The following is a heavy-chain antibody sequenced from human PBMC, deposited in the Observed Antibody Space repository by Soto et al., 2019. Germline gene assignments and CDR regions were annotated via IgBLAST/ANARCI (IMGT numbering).Heavy chain of an antibody. CDR3: ARTWDFWSGPGEIDY. J-gene: IGHJ4*02. CDR2: IYHSGST. D-gene: IGHD3-3*01. Sequence: SETLSLTCAVSGGSISSGGYSWGWIRQPPGKGLEWIGYIYHSGSTYYNPSLKSRVTISVDRSKNQFSLKLSSVTAADTAVYYCARTWDFWSGPGEIDYWGQGTLVTVSS. V-gene: IGHV4-30-2*02. CDR1: GGSISSGGYS.